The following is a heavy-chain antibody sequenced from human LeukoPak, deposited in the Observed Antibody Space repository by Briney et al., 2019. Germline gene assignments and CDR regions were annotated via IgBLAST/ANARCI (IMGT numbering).Heavy chain of an antibody. V-gene: IGHV1-18*01. CDR2: ISAYNGNT. CDR3: ARWWFRLGYSYDDY. CDR1: GYTFTSYG. Sequence: ASVKVSCKASGYTFTSYGISWVRQAPGQGLEWMGWISAYNGNTNYAQKLQGRVTMTTDTSTSTAYMELRSLRSDDTAVYYCARWWFRLGYSYDDYWGQGTLVTVSS. D-gene: IGHD5-18*01. J-gene: IGHJ4*02.